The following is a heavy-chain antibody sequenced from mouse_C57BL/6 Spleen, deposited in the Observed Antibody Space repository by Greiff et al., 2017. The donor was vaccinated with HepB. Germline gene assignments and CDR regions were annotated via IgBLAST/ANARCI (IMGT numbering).Heavy chain of an antibody. J-gene: IGHJ3*01. CDR3: TSPYGSRFAY. CDR1: GYTFTDYE. D-gene: IGHD1-1*01. V-gene: IGHV1-15*01. Sequence: VQLQQSGAELVRPGASVTLSCKASGYTFTDYEMHWVKQTPVHGLEWIGAIDPETGGTAYNQKFKGKAILTADKSSSTAYMELRSLTSEDSAVYYCTSPYGSRFAYWGQGTLVTVSA. CDR2: IDPETGGT.